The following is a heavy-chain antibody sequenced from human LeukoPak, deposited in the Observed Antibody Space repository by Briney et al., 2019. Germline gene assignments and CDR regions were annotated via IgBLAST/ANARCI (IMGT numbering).Heavy chain of an antibody. CDR2: IYYSGST. V-gene: IGHV4-30-4*08. CDR1: GGSISSGDYY. D-gene: IGHD2-8*01. J-gene: IGHJ6*03. CDR3: ARAAGYCTNGVCYSYYYYYYMDV. Sequence: SETLSLTCTVSGGSISSGDYYWSWIRQPPGKGLEWIGYIYYSGSTYYNPSLKSRVTISVDTSKNQFSLKLSSVTAADTAVYYCARAAGYCTNGVCYSYYYYYYMDVWGKGTTVTVSS.